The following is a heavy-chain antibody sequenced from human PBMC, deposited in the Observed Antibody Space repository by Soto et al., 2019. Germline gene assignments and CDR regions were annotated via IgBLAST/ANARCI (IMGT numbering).Heavy chain of an antibody. J-gene: IGHJ4*02. CDR1: GFTFSSYG. D-gene: IGHD6-6*01. CDR3: ANGLAARRRPFSYFDY. Sequence: GGSLRLSCAASGFTFSSYGMHWVRQAPGKGLEWVAVISYDGSNKYYADSVKGRFTISRDNSKNTLYLQMNSLRAEDTAVYYCANGLAARRRPFSYFDYWGQGTLVTVSS. V-gene: IGHV3-30*18. CDR2: ISYDGSNK.